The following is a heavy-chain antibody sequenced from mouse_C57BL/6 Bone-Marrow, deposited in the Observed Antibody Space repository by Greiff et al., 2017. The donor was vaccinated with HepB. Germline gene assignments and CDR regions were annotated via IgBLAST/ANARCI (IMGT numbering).Heavy chain of an antibody. V-gene: IGHV1-52*01. CDR2: IDPSDSET. J-gene: IGHJ3*01. CDR3: ARDGYYYGRAWFAY. CDR1: GYTFTSYW. Sequence: QVQLQQSGAELVRPGSSVKLSCKASGYTFTSYWMHWVKQRPIQGLEWIGNIDPSDSETHYNQKFKDKATLTVDKSSSTAYMQLSSLTSEDSAVYYCARDGYYYGRAWFAYWGQGTLVTVSA. D-gene: IGHD1-1*01.